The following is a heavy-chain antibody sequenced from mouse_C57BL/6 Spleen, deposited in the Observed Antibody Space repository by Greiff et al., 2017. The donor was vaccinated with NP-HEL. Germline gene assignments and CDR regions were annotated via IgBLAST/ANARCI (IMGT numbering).Heavy chain of an antibody. V-gene: IGHV1-53*01. CDR2: INPSNGGT. CDR3: ARKGVYDYDETFDY. CDR1: GYTFTSYW. D-gene: IGHD2-4*01. Sequence: ASGYTFTSYWMHWVKQRPGQGLEWIGNINPSNGGTNYNEKFKSKATLTVDKSSSTAYMQLSSLTSEDSAVYYCARKGVYDYDETFDYWGQGTTLTVSS. J-gene: IGHJ2*01.